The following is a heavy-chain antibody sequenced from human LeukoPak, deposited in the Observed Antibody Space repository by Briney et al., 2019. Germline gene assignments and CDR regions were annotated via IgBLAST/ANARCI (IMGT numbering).Heavy chain of an antibody. V-gene: IGHV4-34*01. Sequence: SETLSLTCAVYGGSFSGYYWSWIRQPPGKGLEWIGEINHSGSTNYNPSLKSRATISVDTSKNQFSLKLSSVTAADTAVYYCARGLRDSIYYYYMDVWGKGTRSPSP. J-gene: IGHJ6*03. CDR1: GGSFSGYY. D-gene: IGHD3-3*02. CDR2: INHSGST. CDR3: ARGLRDSIYYYYMDV.